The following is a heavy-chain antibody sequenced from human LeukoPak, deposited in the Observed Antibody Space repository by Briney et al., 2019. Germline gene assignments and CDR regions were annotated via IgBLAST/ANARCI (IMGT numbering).Heavy chain of an antibody. CDR1: GDSITSYF. CDR2: ISPGADYT. J-gene: IGHJ4*02. Sequence: ASVKVSCKASGDSITSYFMYWVRQPPGQGLEWLGIISPGADYTTYAQRFQGRISMTRDTSTSTVYMELSSLRSDDTAVYYCARADDQHFDYWGQGTLVTVSS. V-gene: IGHV1-46*01. CDR3: ARADDQHFDY.